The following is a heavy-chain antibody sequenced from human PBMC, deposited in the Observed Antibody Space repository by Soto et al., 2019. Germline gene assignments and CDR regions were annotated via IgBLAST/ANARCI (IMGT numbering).Heavy chain of an antibody. CDR2: IYPGDSDT. J-gene: IGHJ6*03. CDR1: GYSFTSYW. D-gene: IGHD3-10*01. V-gene: IGHV5-51*01. Sequence: PGESLKISCKGSGYSFTSYWIGWVRQMPGKGLEWMGIIYPGDSDTRYSPSFQGQVTISADKSISTAYLQWSSLKASDTAMYYCASSRYYGSGSLYYYYMDVWGKGTTVTVSS. CDR3: ASSRYYGSGSLYYYYMDV.